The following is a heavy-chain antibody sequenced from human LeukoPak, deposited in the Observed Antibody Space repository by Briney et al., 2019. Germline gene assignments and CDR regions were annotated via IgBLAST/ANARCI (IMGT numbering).Heavy chain of an antibody. CDR1: GGSISSYY. J-gene: IGHJ4*02. CDR3: ARGPARLRLADY. V-gene: IGHV4-34*01. CDR2: INHSGST. Sequence: SETLSLTCTVSGGSISSYYWSWIRQPPGKGLEWIGEINHSGSTNYNPSLKSRVTISVDTSKNQFSLKLSSVTAADTAVYYCARGPARLRLADYWGQGTLVTVSS. D-gene: IGHD4-17*01.